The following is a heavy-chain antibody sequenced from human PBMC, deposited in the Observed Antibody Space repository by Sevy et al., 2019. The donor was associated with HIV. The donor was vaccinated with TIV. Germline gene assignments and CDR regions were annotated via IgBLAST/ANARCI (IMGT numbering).Heavy chain of an antibody. CDR1: GFTFSSYA. J-gene: IGHJ4*02. Sequence: GESLKISCAASGFTFSSYAMSWVRQAPGKGLEWVSVISGSGGNTYYADSVKGRFTISRDNSENRLYLQMNSLRAEDTAVYYCAKDRRYGDIGLFDYWGQGTLVTVSS. CDR3: AKDRRYGDIGLFDY. D-gene: IGHD4-17*01. CDR2: ISGSGGNT. V-gene: IGHV3-23*01.